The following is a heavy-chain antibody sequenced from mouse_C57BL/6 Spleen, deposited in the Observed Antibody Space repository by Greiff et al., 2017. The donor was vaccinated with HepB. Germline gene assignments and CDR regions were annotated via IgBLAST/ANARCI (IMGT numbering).Heavy chain of an antibody. D-gene: IGHD3-1*01. Sequence: QVQLQQPGAELVKPGASVKVSCKASGYTFTSYWMHWVKQRPGQGLEWIGRIHPSDSDTNYNQKFKGKATLTVDTSSSTAYMQLSSLTSEDSAVYYCAIPQARGYAMDYGGQGTSVTVSS. CDR2: IHPSDSDT. J-gene: IGHJ4*01. CDR3: AIPQARGYAMDY. V-gene: IGHV1-74*01. CDR1: GYTFTSYW.